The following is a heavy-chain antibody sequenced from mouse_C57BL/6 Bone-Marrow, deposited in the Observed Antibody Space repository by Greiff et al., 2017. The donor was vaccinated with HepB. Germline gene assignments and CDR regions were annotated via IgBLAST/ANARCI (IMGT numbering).Heavy chain of an antibody. Sequence: DVKLVESGGGLVKPGGSLKLSCAASGFTFSSYAMSWVRQTPEKRLEWVATISDGGSYTYYPDNVKGRFTISRDKAKNNLYLQMSHLKSEDTAMYYCARDYGYYWGRGTLVTVSA. V-gene: IGHV5-4*01. CDR1: GFTFSSYA. CDR3: ARDYGYY. J-gene: IGHJ3*01. CDR2: ISDGGSYT. D-gene: IGHD2-2*01.